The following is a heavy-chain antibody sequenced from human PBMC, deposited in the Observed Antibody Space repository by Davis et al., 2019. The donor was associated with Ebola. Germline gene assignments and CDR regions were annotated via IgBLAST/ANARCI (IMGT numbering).Heavy chain of an antibody. CDR3: ARDPHSSGWEFDY. CDR1: GGSISSSSYY. J-gene: IGHJ4*02. V-gene: IGHV4-39*07. CDR2: IYYSGST. D-gene: IGHD6-19*01. Sequence: PSETLSLTCTVSGGSISSSSYYWGWIRQPPGKGLEWIGSIYYSGSTYYNPSLKSRVTISVDTSKNQFSLKLSSVTAADTAVYYCARDPHSSGWEFDYWGQGTLVTVSS.